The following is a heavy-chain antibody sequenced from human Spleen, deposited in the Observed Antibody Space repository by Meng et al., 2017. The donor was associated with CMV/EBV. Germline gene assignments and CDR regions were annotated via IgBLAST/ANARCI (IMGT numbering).Heavy chain of an antibody. V-gene: IGHV3-7*01. J-gene: IGHJ4*02. CDR3: ARDPGIEARDDY. CDR1: GFTFSSYA. CDR2: IDQDGSDK. D-gene: IGHD6-6*01. Sequence: GGSLRLSCVASGFTFSSYAMSWVRQAPGKGLEWVANIDQDGSDKHYVDPVKGRFTISRDNAKNSLYLQMNSLRAEDTAVYYCARDPGIEARDDYWGQGTLVTVSS.